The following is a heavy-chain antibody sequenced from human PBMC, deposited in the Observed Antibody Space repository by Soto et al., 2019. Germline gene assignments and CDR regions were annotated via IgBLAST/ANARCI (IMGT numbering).Heavy chain of an antibody. J-gene: IGHJ4*02. CDR1: GFTVSSYG. D-gene: IGHD4-17*01. V-gene: IGHV3-30*18. CDR2: ISYDGSNK. Sequence: QVQLVESEGGVVQPGRSLRLSCAASGFTVSSYGIHWVRQAPGKGLERVAVISYDGSNKYYVDSVKGRFTISRDNSKNTLYLQMNSLRAEDTAVYYCAKDRGVYWSFFDYWGQGTLVTVSS. CDR3: AKDRGVYWSFFDY.